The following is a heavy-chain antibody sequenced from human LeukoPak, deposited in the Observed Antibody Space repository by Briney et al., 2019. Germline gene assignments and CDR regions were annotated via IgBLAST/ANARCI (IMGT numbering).Heavy chain of an antibody. CDR1: GYTFTSYA. J-gene: IGHJ4*02. Sequence: ASVKVSCKASGYTFTSYAMHWVRQAPGQRLEWMGWINAGNGNTKYSQKFQGRVTITRDTSASTAYMELSSLRSEDTAVYYCARDRGYSGYDLTFDYWGQGTLVTVSS. CDR2: INAGNGNT. CDR3: ARDRGYSGYDLTFDY. D-gene: IGHD5-12*01. V-gene: IGHV1-3*01.